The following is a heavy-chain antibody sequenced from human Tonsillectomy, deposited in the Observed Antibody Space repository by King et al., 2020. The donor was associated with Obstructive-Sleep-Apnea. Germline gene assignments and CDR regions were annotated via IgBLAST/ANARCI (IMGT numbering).Heavy chain of an antibody. CDR3: ARDFTTTDTTGL. CDR1: GYTFIDYA. V-gene: IGHV7-4-1*02. Sequence: QKQLVQSGSELKKPGASVKVSCKASGYTFIDYAINWVRQAPGQGLQYMGWINTETGDPTYAQGFTGRFVFSLDTSVTTAYLQISSLRPEDTAVYYCARDFTTTDTTGLWGQGTKVTVSS. D-gene: IGHD4-17*01. CDR2: INTETGDP. J-gene: IGHJ3*01.